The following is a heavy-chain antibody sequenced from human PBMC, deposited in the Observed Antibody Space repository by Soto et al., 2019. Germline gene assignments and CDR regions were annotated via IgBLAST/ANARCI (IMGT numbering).Heavy chain of an antibody. D-gene: IGHD6-13*01. Sequence: TSETLSLTCTVSGGSIRNIYWSWIRQSPEKGLEWIGYIYYTGTTNYNPSLRSRVTISVDTSKNQFSLKLTNMDPVDTATYYCARIRAAGTHFSSYGMDAWGQGTTVTVSS. CDR3: ARIRAAGTHFSSYGMDA. V-gene: IGHV4-59*01. CDR2: IYYTGTT. CDR1: GGSIRNIY. J-gene: IGHJ6*02.